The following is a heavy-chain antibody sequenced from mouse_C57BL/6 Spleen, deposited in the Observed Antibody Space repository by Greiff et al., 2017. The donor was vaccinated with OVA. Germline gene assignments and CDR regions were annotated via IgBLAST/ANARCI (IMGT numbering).Heavy chain of an antibody. D-gene: IGHD3-2*02. J-gene: IGHJ4*01. CDR2: ISNGGGST. CDR1: GFTFSDYY. CDR3: ARPSDSSGSMDY. V-gene: IGHV5-12*01. Sequence: EVQLVESGGGLVQPGGSLKLSCAASGFTFSDYYMYWVRQTPEKRLEWVAYISNGGGSTYYPDTVKGRFTISRDNAKNTLYLQMSRLKSEDTAMYYCARPSDSSGSMDYWGQGTSVTVSS.